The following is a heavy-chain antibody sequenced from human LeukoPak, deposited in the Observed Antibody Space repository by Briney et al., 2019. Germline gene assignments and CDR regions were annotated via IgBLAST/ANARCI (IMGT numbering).Heavy chain of an antibody. J-gene: IGHJ4*02. CDR1: GFTFRSYG. CDR2: ISYDGSNK. V-gene: IGHV3-30*03. Sequence: GGSLRLSCVASGFTFRSYGMHWVRQAPGKGLEWVAVISYDGSNKYYADSVKGRFTISRDNSKNTLYLRMNSLRAEDTAVYYCATARQYSNSWYSDYWGQGTLVTVSS. CDR3: ATARQYSNSWYSDY. D-gene: IGHD6-13*01.